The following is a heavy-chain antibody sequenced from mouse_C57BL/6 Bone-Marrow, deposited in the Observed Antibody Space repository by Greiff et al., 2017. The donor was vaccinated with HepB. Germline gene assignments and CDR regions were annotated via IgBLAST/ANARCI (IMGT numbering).Heavy chain of an antibody. D-gene: IGHD1-1*01. CDR2: IHPNSGST. CDR3: ASILITTVVAHFDY. Sequence: VQLQQPGAELVKPGASVKLSCKASGYTFTSYWMHWVKQRPGQGLEWIGMIHPNSGSTNYNEKFKSKATLTVDKSSSTAYMQLSSLTSEDSAVYYCASILITTVVAHFDYWGQGTTLTVSS. V-gene: IGHV1-64*01. CDR1: GYTFTSYW. J-gene: IGHJ2*01.